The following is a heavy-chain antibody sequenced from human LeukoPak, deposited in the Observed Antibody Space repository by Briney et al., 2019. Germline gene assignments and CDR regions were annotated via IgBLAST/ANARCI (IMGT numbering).Heavy chain of an antibody. CDR2: MNPNSGNT. D-gene: IGHD2-15*01. CDR3: ARGGPSSGDFQH. Sequence: RASVKVSCKASGGTFSSYAINWVRQATGQGLEWMGWMNPNSGNTGYAQKFQGRVTMTRNTSISTAYMELSSLRSEDTAVYYCARGGPSSGDFQHWGQGTLVTVSS. J-gene: IGHJ1*01. V-gene: IGHV1-8*02. CDR1: GGTFSSYA.